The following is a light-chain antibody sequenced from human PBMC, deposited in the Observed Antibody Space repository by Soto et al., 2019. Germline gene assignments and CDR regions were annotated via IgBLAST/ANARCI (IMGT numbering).Light chain of an antibody. J-gene: IGLJ3*02. CDR3: TSYTSSSTWV. V-gene: IGLV2-14*01. CDR1: SGDVGGYNY. Sequence: QSALTQPASVSGSPGQSITISCTGTSGDVGGYNYVSWYQQHPDKAPKLMIYEVSNRPSGVSNRFSGSKSGNTASLTISGVQAEDEADYYCTSYTSSSTWVFGGGTKLTVL. CDR2: EVS.